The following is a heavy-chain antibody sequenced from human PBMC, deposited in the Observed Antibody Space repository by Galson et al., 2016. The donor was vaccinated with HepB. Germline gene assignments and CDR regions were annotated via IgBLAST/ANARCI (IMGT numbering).Heavy chain of an antibody. Sequence: SLRLSCAASGFTFSTYAMTWVRQAPGKGLEWVSVIVGRGVSTYYTDSVKGRFTISRDNSKNKLYLQMNSLRAEDTAVYFCAKDSGGDAYYFDHWGQGTLVTVSS. V-gene: IGHV3-23*01. CDR2: IVGRGVST. J-gene: IGHJ4*02. D-gene: IGHD2-21*02. CDR3: AKDSGGDAYYFDH. CDR1: GFTFSTYA.